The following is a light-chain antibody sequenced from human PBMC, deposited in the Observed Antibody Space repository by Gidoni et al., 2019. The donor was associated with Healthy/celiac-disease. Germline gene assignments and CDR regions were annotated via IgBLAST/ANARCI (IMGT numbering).Light chain of an antibody. Sequence: EIVLTQSPGTLSLSPGERATLSCMASQSVSSSYLAWCQQKPGQAPRLLIYGASSRATGIPDRFSGSGSGTDFTLTISRLEPEDVAVYYCQQYGSSPYTFGQGTKLEIK. CDR3: QQYGSSPYT. CDR1: QSVSSSY. J-gene: IGKJ2*01. CDR2: GAS. V-gene: IGKV3-20*01.